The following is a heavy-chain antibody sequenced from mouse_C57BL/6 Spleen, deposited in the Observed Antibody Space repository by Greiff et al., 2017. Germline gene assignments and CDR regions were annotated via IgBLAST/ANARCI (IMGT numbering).Heavy chain of an antibody. CDR1: GYTFTSYW. CDR2: IYPGSGST. D-gene: IGHD1-1*01. CDR3: ARKNYGSSDAMDY. V-gene: IGHV1-55*01. J-gene: IGHJ4*01. Sequence: QVQLQQPGAELVKPGASVKMSCKASGYTFTSYWITWVKQRPGQGLEWIGDIYPGSGSTNYNEKFKSKATLTVDTSSSTAYMQLSSLTSEDSAVYYCARKNYGSSDAMDYWGQGTSVTVSS.